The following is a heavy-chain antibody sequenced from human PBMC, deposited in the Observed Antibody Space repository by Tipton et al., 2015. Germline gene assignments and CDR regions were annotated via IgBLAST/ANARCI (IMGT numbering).Heavy chain of an antibody. CDR2: ISDSGANT. CDR1: GFTFSSSA. Sequence: SLRLSCAVSGFTFSSSAMSWVRQAPVKGLEWVSAISDSGANTYYADSVKGRFTISRDNSKNTLYLQLNSLRAEDSARYYCVKWLRRTGGPCPSRQGSLVTVSS. CDR3: VKWLRRTGGPCP. D-gene: IGHD5-12*01. V-gene: IGHV3-23*01. J-gene: IGHJ5*02.